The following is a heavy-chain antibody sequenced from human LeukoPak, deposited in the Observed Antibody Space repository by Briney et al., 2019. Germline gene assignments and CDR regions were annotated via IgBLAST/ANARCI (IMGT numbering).Heavy chain of an antibody. D-gene: IGHD4-23*01. V-gene: IGHV3-30*02. Sequence: PGGSLRLSCAASGFTFTTYAMHWVRQAPGKGLEWVAYIRYDGNNKNYADSVKGRFTISRDNSKDMLYLQMNSLRPEDTAVYYCAKGDDYGANTRLPKYNWFDPWGQGTQVTVSS. J-gene: IGHJ5*02. CDR3: AKGDDYGANTRLPKYNWFDP. CDR1: GFTFTTYA. CDR2: IRYDGNNK.